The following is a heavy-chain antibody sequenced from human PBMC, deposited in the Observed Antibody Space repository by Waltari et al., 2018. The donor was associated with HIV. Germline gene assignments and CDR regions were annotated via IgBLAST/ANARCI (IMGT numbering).Heavy chain of an antibody. CDR3: ARDTSFWSSPDLDAFDI. D-gene: IGHD3-3*01. Sequence: EVQLVESGGGLVKPGGSLRLSCAASGFTFSSYSMNWVRQAPGKVREWVSSISSSSSYIYYADSVKGRFTISRDNAKNSLYLQMNSLRAEDTAVYYCARDTSFWSSPDLDAFDIWGQGTMVTVSS. J-gene: IGHJ3*02. CDR2: ISSSSSYI. V-gene: IGHV3-21*01. CDR1: GFTFSSYS.